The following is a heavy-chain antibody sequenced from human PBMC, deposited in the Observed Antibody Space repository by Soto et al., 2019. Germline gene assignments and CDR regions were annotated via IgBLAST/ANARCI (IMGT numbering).Heavy chain of an antibody. CDR2: IYYSGST. Sequence: PSETLSLTCTVSGGSISSYYWTWIRQLPGKGLEWIGYIYYSGSTNYNPSLKSRVTISVDTSNNHFSLRLTSVTAADTAVYYCARGRTIASRWWFDHWGQGILVTVSS. CDR1: GGSISSYY. J-gene: IGHJ5*02. V-gene: IGHV4-59*12. D-gene: IGHD6-6*01. CDR3: ARGRTIASRWWFDH.